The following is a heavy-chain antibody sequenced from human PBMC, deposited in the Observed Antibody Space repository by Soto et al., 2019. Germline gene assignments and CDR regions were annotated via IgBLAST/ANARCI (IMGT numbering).Heavy chain of an antibody. D-gene: IGHD3-3*01. CDR2: IIPIFGTA. J-gene: IGHJ4*02. V-gene: IGHV1-69*01. CDR1: GGTFSSYA. CDR3: ARGLCSGYYDRFDY. Sequence: QVQLVQSGAEVKKPGYSVKVSCKASGGTFSSYAISWVRQAPGQGLEWMGGIIPIFGTANYEQKFQGRVTITADESTITAYMELSSLRSEDTVVYYCARGLCSGYYDRFDYWGQGTLVTVSS.